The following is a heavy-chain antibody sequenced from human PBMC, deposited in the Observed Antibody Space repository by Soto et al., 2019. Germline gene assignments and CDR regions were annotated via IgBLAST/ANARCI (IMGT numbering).Heavy chain of an antibody. Sequence: QVQLVESGGGVVQPGRSLRLSCAASGFTFSSYAMHWVRQAPGKGLEWVAVISYDGSNKYYADSVKGRFTISRDNSKNTLYLQMNSLRAEDTAVYYCARDWWVVVITLFGYWGQGTLVTVSS. V-gene: IGHV3-30-3*01. CDR1: GFTFSSYA. J-gene: IGHJ4*02. D-gene: IGHD3-22*01. CDR2: ISYDGSNK. CDR3: ARDWWVVVITLFGY.